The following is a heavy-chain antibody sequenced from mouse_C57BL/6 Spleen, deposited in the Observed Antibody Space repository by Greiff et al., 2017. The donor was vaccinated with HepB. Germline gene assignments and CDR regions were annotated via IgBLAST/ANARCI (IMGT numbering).Heavy chain of an antibody. V-gene: IGHV5-12*01. CDR1: GFTFSDYY. Sequence: EVKVEESGGGLVQPGGSLKLSCAASGFTFSDYYMYWVRQTPEKRLEWVAYISNGGGSTYYPDTVKGRFTISRDNAKNTLYLQMSRLKSEDTAMYYCARLYYDYDWYFDVWGTGTTVTVSS. CDR3: ARLYYDYDWYFDV. J-gene: IGHJ1*03. D-gene: IGHD2-4*01. CDR2: ISNGGGST.